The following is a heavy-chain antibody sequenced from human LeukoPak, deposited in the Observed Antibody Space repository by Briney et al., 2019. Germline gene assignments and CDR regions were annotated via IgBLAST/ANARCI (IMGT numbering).Heavy chain of an antibody. CDR2: FDPEDGET. V-gene: IGHV1-24*01. J-gene: IGHJ3*02. Sequence: ASVKVSCKVSGYTLTELSMHWVRQAPGKGLEWMGGFDPEDGETIYAQKFQGRVTMTEDTSTDTAYMELSSLRSEDTAVYYCATPYYYDSSGYPQDAFDIWGQGTMVTVSS. CDR1: GYTLTELS. CDR3: ATPYYYDSSGYPQDAFDI. D-gene: IGHD3-22*01.